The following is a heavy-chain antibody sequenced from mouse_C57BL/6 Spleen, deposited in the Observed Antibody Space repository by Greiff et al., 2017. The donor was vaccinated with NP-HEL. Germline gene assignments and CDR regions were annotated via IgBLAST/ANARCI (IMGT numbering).Heavy chain of an antibody. CDR3: ARFPPSYYGSSYDWYFDV. D-gene: IGHD1-1*01. Sequence: EVKLVESGGGLVQPGGSLSLSCAASGFTFTDYYMSWVRQPPGKALEWLGFIRNKANGYTTEYSASVKGRFTISRDNSQSILYLQMNALRAEDSATYYCARFPPSYYGSSYDWYFDVWGTGTTVTVSS. J-gene: IGHJ1*03. CDR2: IRNKANGYTT. CDR1: GFTFTDYY. V-gene: IGHV7-3*01.